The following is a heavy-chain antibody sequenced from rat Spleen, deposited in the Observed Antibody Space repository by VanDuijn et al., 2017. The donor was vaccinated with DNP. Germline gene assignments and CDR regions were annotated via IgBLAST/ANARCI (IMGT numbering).Heavy chain of an antibody. CDR2: ISTSGGST. V-gene: IGHV5-25*01. CDR1: GFTFSNYD. J-gene: IGHJ2*01. CDR3: ARHVTDYFDY. Sequence: EVQLVESGGGLVQPGRSLKLSCAASGFTFSNYDMAWVRQAPTKGLEWVASISTSGGSTYYRDSVKGRFTVSRDNAKSTLYLQMDSLRSEDTATYYCARHVTDYFDYWGQGVMVTVSS. D-gene: IGHD1-1*01.